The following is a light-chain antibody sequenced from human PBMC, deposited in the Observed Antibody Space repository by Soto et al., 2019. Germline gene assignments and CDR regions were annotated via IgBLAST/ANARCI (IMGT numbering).Light chain of an antibody. J-gene: IGLJ1*01. CDR1: DSDIGSYNY. Sequence: QSALTQPASVSGSPGQSITISCTGTDSDIGSYNYVSWYQQHPGKAPKLMIYEVTNRPSGISSRFSGSKSANTASLTISGLQAEDEAHYYCSSYTSHSTLRIFGSGTKVTVL. CDR3: SSYTSHSTLRI. CDR2: EVT. V-gene: IGLV2-14*01.